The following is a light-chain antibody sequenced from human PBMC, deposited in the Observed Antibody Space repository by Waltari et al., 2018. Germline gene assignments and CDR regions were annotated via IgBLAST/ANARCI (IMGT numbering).Light chain of an antibody. CDR2: YDT. CDR3: HLWESSSDQQE. V-gene: IGLV3-21*01. Sequence: SYVLTQPPSVSVAPGKAATITCVGTNIGSKSVHWYQQKPGQAPVLVIKYDTDRPSGVPGRISGSNSGNTATLTISRVEAGDEADYYCHLWESSSDQQEFGGGTKLTVL. CDR1: NIGSKS. J-gene: IGLJ2*01.